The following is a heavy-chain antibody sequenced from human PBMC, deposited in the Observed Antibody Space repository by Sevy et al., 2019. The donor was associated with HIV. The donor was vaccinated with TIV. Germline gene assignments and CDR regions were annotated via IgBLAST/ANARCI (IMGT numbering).Heavy chain of an antibody. Sequence: QQRGVLKISCAASGFTFSSYAMSWVRQAPGKGLEWVSAISGSGGSTYYADSVKGRFTISRDNSKNTLYLQMNSLRAEDTAVYYCAKDRITDPTHPYYYYGMDVWGQGTTVTVSS. D-gene: IGHD3-16*01. CDR1: GFTFSSYA. CDR2: ISGSGGST. J-gene: IGHJ6*02. CDR3: AKDRITDPTHPYYYYGMDV. V-gene: IGHV3-23*01.